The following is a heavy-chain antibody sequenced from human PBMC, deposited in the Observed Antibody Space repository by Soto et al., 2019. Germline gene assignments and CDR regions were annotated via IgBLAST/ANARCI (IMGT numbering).Heavy chain of an antibody. Sequence: QVQLVQSGSEVKRPGSSVKVSCKTSGGIFKNFDIGWVRQSPGQGLEWMGEIIPLFNATNYGQKFRGRVMVTADESTGRAYRDLTRLPYDDMALYFCAINAERNAQKFDSWSRGTLCTFSS. V-gene: IGHV1-69*01. CDR1: GGIFKNFD. J-gene: IGHJ4*02. CDR2: IIPLFNAT. D-gene: IGHD2-2*01. CDR3: AINAERNAQKFDS.